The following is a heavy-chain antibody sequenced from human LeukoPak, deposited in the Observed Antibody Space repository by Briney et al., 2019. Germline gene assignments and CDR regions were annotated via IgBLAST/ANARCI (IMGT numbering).Heavy chain of an antibody. J-gene: IGHJ6*03. CDR3: ARRATDIVVVPAATQSPAYYYYYMDV. V-gene: IGHV1-69*13. D-gene: IGHD2-2*01. Sequence: SVKVSCKASGYTFTSYGISWVRQAPGQGLEWMGGIIPIFGTANYAQKFQGRVTITADESTSTAYMELSSLRSEDTAVYYCARRATDIVVVPAATQSPAYYYYYMDVWGKGTTVTVSS. CDR1: GYTFTSYG. CDR2: IIPIFGTA.